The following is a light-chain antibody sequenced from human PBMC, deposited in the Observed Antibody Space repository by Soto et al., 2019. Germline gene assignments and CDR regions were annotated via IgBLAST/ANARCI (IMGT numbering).Light chain of an antibody. Sequence: EIVMTQSPATLSVSPVERSTVCFRARRSVSSNLAWYQHKPGQAPRLLIYDASTRATGIPARFSGSGSGTEFTLTIGSLQSEDFAVYYCQQYNDWPPTFGQGTKVDIK. CDR1: RSVSSN. CDR3: QQYNDWPPT. CDR2: DAS. J-gene: IGKJ1*01. V-gene: IGKV3-15*01.